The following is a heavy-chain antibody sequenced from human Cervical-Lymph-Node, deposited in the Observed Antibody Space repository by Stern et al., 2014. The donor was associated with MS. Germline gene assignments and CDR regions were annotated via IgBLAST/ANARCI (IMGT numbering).Heavy chain of an antibody. D-gene: IGHD2-15*01. J-gene: IGHJ3*02. CDR1: GYTFTSYG. V-gene: IGHV1-18*01. Sequence: QVQLVQSGAEVKKPGASVKVSCKASGYTFTSYGISWVRHAHGQGLEWMGCISSYNGNTNYAQKLQDRVTMTTDPSTSTAYMELRSLRSYDTAVYYCARGLLGSENAFDIWGQGTMVTVSS. CDR2: ISSYNGNT. CDR3: ARGLLGSENAFDI.